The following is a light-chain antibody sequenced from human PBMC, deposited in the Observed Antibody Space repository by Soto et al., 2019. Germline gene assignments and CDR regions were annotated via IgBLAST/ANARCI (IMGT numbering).Light chain of an antibody. V-gene: IGKV1-5*03. CDR2: KAS. CDR3: QPYNSYPRT. J-gene: IGKJ1*01. Sequence: DIQRTQSPSTLSASVGDRVTITCRASQSIDSWLAWYQHKPGKAPKILIFKASTLETGVPSRFSGSGSETEFTLTISSLQHDDFATYDCQPYNSYPRTFGQGTKVDIK. CDR1: QSIDSW.